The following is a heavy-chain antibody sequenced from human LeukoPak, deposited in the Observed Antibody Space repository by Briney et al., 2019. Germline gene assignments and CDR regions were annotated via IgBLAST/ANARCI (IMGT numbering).Heavy chain of an antibody. J-gene: IGHJ4*02. Sequence: GGSLRLSCAASGFTFSSYWMHWVRQVPGKGLEWVSRNNSGGRSTTYADSVKGRLTISRDNAKNTLYLQMNSLRAEDTAVYYCARSFYESSGYYLGYWGQGTLVTVSS. CDR2: NNSGGRST. D-gene: IGHD3-22*01. CDR3: ARSFYESSGYYLGY. CDR1: GFTFSSYW. V-gene: IGHV3-74*03.